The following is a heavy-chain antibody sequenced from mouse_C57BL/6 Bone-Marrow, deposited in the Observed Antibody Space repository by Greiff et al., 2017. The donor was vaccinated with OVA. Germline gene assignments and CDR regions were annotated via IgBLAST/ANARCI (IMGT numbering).Heavy chain of an antibody. V-gene: IGHV1-53*01. Sequence: QVQLKQPGTELVKPGASVKLSCKASGYTFTSYWMHWVKQRPGQGLEWIGNINPSNGGTNYNEKFKSKATLTVDKSSSTAYMQLSSLTSEDSAVYYCASFHYGSSWFAYWGQGTLVTVSA. D-gene: IGHD1-1*01. J-gene: IGHJ3*01. CDR1: GYTFTSYW. CDR2: INPSNGGT. CDR3: ASFHYGSSWFAY.